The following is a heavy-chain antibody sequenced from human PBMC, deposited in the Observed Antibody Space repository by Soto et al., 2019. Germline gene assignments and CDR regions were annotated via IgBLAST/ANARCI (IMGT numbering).Heavy chain of an antibody. CDR2: ISAYNGNT. CDR3: ARLSHEWELLLRFDY. J-gene: IGHJ4*02. CDR1: GYTFTSYG. Sequence: QVQLVQSGAEVKKPGASVKVSCKASGYTFTSYGISWVRQAPGQGLEWMGWISAYNGNTNYAQKLQGRVTMTTDTSTXTAYMELRSLRSDDTAVYYCARLSHEWELLLRFDYWGQGTLVTVSS. V-gene: IGHV1-18*01. D-gene: IGHD1-26*01.